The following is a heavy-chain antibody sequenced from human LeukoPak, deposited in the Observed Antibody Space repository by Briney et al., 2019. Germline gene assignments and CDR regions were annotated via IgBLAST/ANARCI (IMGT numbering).Heavy chain of an antibody. CDR3: ARGGFSAAASYYYYYYMDV. Sequence: GESLKISCKGSGYSFTSYWIGWVRQMPGKGLEWMGIIYPGDSDTRYSPSFQGQVTISADKSISTAYLQWSSLKASDTAMYYCARGGFSAAASYYYYYYMDVWGKGTTVTVSS. V-gene: IGHV5-51*01. D-gene: IGHD6-13*01. J-gene: IGHJ6*03. CDR1: GYSFTSYW. CDR2: IYPGDSDT.